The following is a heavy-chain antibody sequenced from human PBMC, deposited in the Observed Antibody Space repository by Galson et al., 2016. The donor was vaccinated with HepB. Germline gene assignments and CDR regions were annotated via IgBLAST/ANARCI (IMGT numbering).Heavy chain of an antibody. CDR1: GFSLSSYW. Sequence: SLRLSCAASGFSLSSYWVTWVRQLPGQGLEWVANINREGSQKNYLDSVKGRFTISRDNGKNSLYLQMDSLRVEDTALYYCARDWTYSETKTYYDVLDVWGRGTMVTVSS. V-gene: IGHV3-7*01. CDR2: INREGSQK. J-gene: IGHJ3*01. CDR3: ARDWTYSETKTYYDVLDV. D-gene: IGHD3/OR15-3a*01.